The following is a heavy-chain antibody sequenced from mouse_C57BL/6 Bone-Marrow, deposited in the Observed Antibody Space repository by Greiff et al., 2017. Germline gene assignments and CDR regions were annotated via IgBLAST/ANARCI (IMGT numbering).Heavy chain of an antibody. D-gene: IGHD1-1*01. J-gene: IGHJ4*01. CDR1: GFNIKDYY. V-gene: IGHV14-2*01. Sequence: EVKLVESGAELVKPGASVKLSCTASGFNIKDYYMHWVKQRTEQGLEWIGRIDPEDGETKYAPKFQGKATITADTSSNTAYLQLSSLTSEDTAVYYCARGFITTVSYYAMDYWGQGTSVTVSS. CDR3: ARGFITTVSYYAMDY. CDR2: IDPEDGET.